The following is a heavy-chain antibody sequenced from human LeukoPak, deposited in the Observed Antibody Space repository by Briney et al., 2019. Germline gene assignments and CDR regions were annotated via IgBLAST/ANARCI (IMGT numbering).Heavy chain of an antibody. CDR1: GFMFSSNW. D-gene: IGHD6-19*01. Sequence: PGGSLRLSCAASGFMFSSNWMSWVRQAPGKGLEWVANIKQDESEKNYVESVKGRFAISRDNAKNSLYLQMNSLRAEDTAVYYCARDGPQWVVRGYYFDYWGQGSLVTVSS. J-gene: IGHJ4*02. V-gene: IGHV3-7*03. CDR2: IKQDESEK. CDR3: ARDGPQWVVRGYYFDY.